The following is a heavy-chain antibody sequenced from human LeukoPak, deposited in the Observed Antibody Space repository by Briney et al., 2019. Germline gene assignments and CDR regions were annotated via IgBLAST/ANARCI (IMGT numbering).Heavy chain of an antibody. CDR3: ARTDLSAISYYFDY. V-gene: IGHV4-39*07. CDR1: GGSISSSSYY. J-gene: IGHJ4*02. Sequence: SETLSLTCTVSGGSISSSSYYWGWIRQPPGKGLEWIGSIYYSGTTYYNPSLKSRVTISVDTSKNQFSLKLSSVTAADTAVYYCARTDLSAISYYFDYWGQGTLVTVSS. CDR2: IYYSGTT. D-gene: IGHD5-18*01.